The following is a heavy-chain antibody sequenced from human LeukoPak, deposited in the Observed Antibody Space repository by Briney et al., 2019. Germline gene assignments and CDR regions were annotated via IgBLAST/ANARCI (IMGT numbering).Heavy chain of an antibody. D-gene: IGHD3-22*01. V-gene: IGHV4-31*03. CDR1: GGSISSGGYY. CDR3: ARGSNYDSSGYYWGHYYYYYGMDV. Sequence: SETLSLTCTVSGGSISSGGYYWSWIRQHPGKGLEWIGYIDYSGSTYYNPSLKSRVTISVDTSKNQFSLKLSSVTAADTAVYYCARGSNYDSSGYYWGHYYYYYGMDVWGQGTTVTVSS. J-gene: IGHJ6*02. CDR2: IDYSGST.